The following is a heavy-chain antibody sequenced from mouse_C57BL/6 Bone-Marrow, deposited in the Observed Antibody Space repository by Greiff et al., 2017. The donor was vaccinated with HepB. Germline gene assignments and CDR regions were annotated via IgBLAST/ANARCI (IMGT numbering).Heavy chain of an antibody. D-gene: IGHD1-1*01. CDR1: GYTFTSYW. J-gene: IGHJ1*03. CDR2: IDPSDSYT. V-gene: IGHV1-59*01. CDR3: ASKGDYYGSSYWYFDV. Sequence: QVQLQQPGAELVRPGPSVKLSCKASGYTFTSYWMHWVKQRPGQGLEWIGVIDPSDSYTNYNQKFKGKATLTVDTSSSTAYMQLSSLTSEDSAVYYCASKGDYYGSSYWYFDVWGTGTPVTVSS.